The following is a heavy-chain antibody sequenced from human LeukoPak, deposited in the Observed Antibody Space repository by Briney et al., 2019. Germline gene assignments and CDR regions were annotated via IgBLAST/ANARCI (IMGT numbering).Heavy chain of an antibody. Sequence: GASVKVSCKASGYTFTSYFMHWVRQAPGQGLEWVGLINPSGGSTSYAQKFQGRVTMTRDTSRSRVYMELRSLRSEDTAVYYFARARGCFDGWGQGTLVTVSS. CDR2: INPSGGST. CDR3: ARARGCFDG. J-gene: IGHJ4*02. CDR1: GYTFTSYF. V-gene: IGHV1-46*01.